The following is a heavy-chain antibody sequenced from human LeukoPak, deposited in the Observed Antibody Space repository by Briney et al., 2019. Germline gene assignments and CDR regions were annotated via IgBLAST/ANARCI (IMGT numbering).Heavy chain of an antibody. D-gene: IGHD2-2*01. CDR3: ARARCSSTSCYAGFDY. Sequence: GGSLRLSCAASGLTVSSNYMTWVRQAPGKGLEWVSVIYSGDSTLYADSVKGRFTISRDNSKNTVYLQMNSLRAEDTAVYYCARARCSSTSCYAGFDYWGQGTLVTVSS. V-gene: IGHV3-66*01. CDR1: GLTVSSNY. J-gene: IGHJ4*02. CDR2: IYSGDST.